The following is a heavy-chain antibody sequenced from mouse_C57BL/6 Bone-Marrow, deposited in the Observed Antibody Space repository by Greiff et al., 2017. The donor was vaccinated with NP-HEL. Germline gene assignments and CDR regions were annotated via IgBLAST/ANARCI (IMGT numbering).Heavy chain of an antibody. Sequence: QVQLQQPGAELVKPGPSVTLSCTASGYTFTSYWMHWVKQRPGQGLEWIGMIHPNSGSTNYNEKFKSKATLTVDKSSSTAYMQLSSLTSEDSAVYYCARGGLYAYWGQGTLVTVSA. CDR1: GYTFTSYW. J-gene: IGHJ3*01. CDR3: ARGGLYAY. V-gene: IGHV1-64*01. D-gene: IGHD3-3*01. CDR2: IHPNSGST.